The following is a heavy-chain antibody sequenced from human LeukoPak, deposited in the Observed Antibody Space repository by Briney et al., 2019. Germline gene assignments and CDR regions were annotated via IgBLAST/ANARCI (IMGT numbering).Heavy chain of an antibody. Sequence: PGGSLRLSCAASGFTFSSYSMNWVRQAPGKGLEWVSAISGSGGSTYYADSVKGRFTISRDNSKNTLYLQMNSLRAEDTAVYYCARPEWELLSGFDYWGQGTLVTVSS. CDR3: ARPEWELLSGFDY. V-gene: IGHV3-23*01. CDR2: ISGSGGST. J-gene: IGHJ4*02. D-gene: IGHD1-26*01. CDR1: GFTFSSYS.